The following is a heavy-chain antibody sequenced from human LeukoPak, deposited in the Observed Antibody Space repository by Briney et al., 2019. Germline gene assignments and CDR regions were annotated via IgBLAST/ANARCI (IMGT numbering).Heavy chain of an antibody. CDR2: INQDGSKK. V-gene: IGHV3-7*01. D-gene: IGHD1-26*01. CDR1: GFSFSGYW. CDR3: AKDGYSGSFEN. Sequence: GGSLRLSCTASGFSFSGYWMTWVRQTPGKGLEWVANINQDGSKKSYVDSVRGRFAISRDSAKNSLYLQMNSLRAEDTAVYYCAKDGYSGSFENWGQGTLVTVSS. J-gene: IGHJ4*02.